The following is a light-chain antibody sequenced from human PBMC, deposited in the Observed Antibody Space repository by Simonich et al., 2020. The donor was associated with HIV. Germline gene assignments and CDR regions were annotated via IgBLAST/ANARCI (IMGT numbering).Light chain of an antibody. V-gene: IGKV3-15*01. CDR1: QSVSSN. Sequence: EMVMTQSPATLSLSPGERATLSCRASQSVSSNLAWYQQKPGQAPTLLIYDASTRATGIPARFSGSGSRTEFTLTINRMQSEDFAVYYCQQYNNWPRTFGLGTKVEMK. CDR3: QQYNNWPRT. CDR2: DAS. J-gene: IGKJ1*01.